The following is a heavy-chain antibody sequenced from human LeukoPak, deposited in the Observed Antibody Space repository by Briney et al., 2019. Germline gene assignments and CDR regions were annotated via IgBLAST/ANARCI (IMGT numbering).Heavy chain of an antibody. J-gene: IGHJ4*02. Sequence: GGSLRLSCAASGFTFSSYGMHWVRQAPGKGLEWVAFIRYDGSNKYYADSVKGRFTISRDNSKNTLYLQMNSLRAEDTAVYYCAKDPRLYSNYYFDYWGQGTLVTVSS. CDR2: IRYDGSNK. D-gene: IGHD4-11*01. V-gene: IGHV3-30*02. CDR3: AKDPRLYSNYYFDY. CDR1: GFTFSSYG.